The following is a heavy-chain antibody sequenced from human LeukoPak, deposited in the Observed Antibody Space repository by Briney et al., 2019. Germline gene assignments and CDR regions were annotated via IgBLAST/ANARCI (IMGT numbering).Heavy chain of an antibody. CDR2: ISASSSTI. D-gene: IGHD3-16*01. J-gene: IGHJ4*02. CDR3: ARDLGGHYDYVWGSYRGGYFDY. V-gene: IGHV3-48*01. Sequence: GGSLRLSCAASGFTFSTYSMNWVRQAPGKGLEWVSYISASSSTIYYADSMKGRFTISRDNAKNSLYLQMNSLRAEDTAVYYCARDLGGHYDYVWGSYRGGYFDYWGQGTLVAVSS. CDR1: GFTFSTYS.